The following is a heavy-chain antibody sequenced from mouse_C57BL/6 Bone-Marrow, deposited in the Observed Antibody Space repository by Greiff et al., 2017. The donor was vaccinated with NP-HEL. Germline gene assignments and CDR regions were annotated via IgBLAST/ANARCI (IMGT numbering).Heavy chain of an antibody. D-gene: IGHD1-1*01. CDR3: AAVYYYGSSPYYAMDY. Sequence: VQLQQSGAELARPGALVKLSCKASGYTFTSYGISWVKQRTGQGLEWIGEIYPRSGNTYYNEKFKGKATLTADKSSSTAYMALRSLTSEDSAVYFCAAVYYYGSSPYYAMDYWGQGTSVTVSS. CDR2: IYPRSGNT. CDR1: GYTFTSYG. J-gene: IGHJ4*01. V-gene: IGHV1-81*01.